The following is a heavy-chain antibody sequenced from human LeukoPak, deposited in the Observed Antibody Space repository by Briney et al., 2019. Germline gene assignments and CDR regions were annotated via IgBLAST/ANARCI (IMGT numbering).Heavy chain of an antibody. CDR3: ARIKEQWLVPWFDP. D-gene: IGHD6-19*01. CDR2: ISYSGGT. V-gene: IGHV4-59*01. J-gene: IGHJ5*02. CDR1: GSSINVYY. Sequence: KASETLSLTCTVSGSSINVYYWSWIRQSPGKGLDWIAYISYSGGTNYNPSLKSRVTISVDMSKNKFSLKLSSVTAADTAVYYCARIKEQWLVPWFDPWGQGTVVTVSS.